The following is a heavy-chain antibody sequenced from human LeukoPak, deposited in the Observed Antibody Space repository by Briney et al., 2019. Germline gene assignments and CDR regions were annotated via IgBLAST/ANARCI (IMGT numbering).Heavy chain of an antibody. V-gene: IGHV3-23*01. CDR3: AKGQWFGELIT. Sequence: GGSLRLPCAASGFTFSSYAMSWVRQAPGKGLEWVSAISGSGGSTYYADSVKGRFTISRDNSKNTLYLQMNSLRAEDTAVYYCAKGQWFGELITWGQGTLVTVSS. CDR1: GFTFSSYA. J-gene: IGHJ5*02. CDR2: ISGSGGST. D-gene: IGHD3-10*01.